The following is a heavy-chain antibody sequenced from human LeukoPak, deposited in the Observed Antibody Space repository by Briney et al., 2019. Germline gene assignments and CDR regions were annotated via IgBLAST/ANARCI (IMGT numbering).Heavy chain of an antibody. V-gene: IGHV3-48*03. CDR3: GRYLPY. D-gene: IGHD1-14*01. CDR2: ITTSGSKT. J-gene: IGHJ4*02. Sequence: GGSLRLSCAASGFTFSSHEMNWVRQAPGKGLEWISHITTSGSKTYYADSVKGRFTISGDNAKSSRYLQMNSPRAADTAVSYCGRYLPYWGQGPLVPVSS. CDR1: GFTFSSHE.